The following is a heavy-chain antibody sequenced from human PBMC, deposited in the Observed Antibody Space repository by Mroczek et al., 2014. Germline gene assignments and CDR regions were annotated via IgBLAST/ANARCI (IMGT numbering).Heavy chain of an antibody. V-gene: IGHV3-30*18. CDR3: DERVNKYSNSYFDY. CDR2: ISYDGSNK. D-gene: IGHD4-11*01. Sequence: ESGGGVVQPGRSLRLSCAASGFTFSSYGMHWVRQAPGKGLEWVAVISYDGSNKYYADSVKGRFTISRDNSKNTLYLQMNSLRAEDTAVYYCDERVNKYSNSYFDYWAREPWSTVSS. CDR1: GFTFSSYG. J-gene: IGHJ4*02.